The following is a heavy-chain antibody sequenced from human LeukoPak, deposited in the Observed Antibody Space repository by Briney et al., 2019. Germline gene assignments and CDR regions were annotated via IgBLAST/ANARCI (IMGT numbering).Heavy chain of an antibody. CDR2: IYHSGST. J-gene: IGHJ4*02. D-gene: IGHD5-24*01. Sequence: SETLPLTCTVSGYSISSGYYWSWIRQPPGKGLEWIGSIYHSGSTYYNPSLKSRVTISVDTSKNQFSLKLSSVTAADTAVYYCARVGVEMATIVDYWGQGTLVTVSS. CDR3: ARVGVEMATIVDY. V-gene: IGHV4-38-2*02. CDR1: GYSISSGYY.